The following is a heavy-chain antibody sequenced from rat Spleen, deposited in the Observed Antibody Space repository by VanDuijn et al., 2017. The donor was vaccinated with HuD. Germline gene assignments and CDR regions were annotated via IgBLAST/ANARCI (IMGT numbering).Heavy chain of an antibody. V-gene: IGHV5-29*01. Sequence: EVQLVESGGGLVQPGRSLKLSCAASGFTFSNYGMAWVRQAPTKGLEWVATISYDGSSTYYRDSVKGRFTISRDNAKSTLYLQMDSLGSEDTATYYCVRHYYSSLNWFAYWGQGTLVTVSS. CDR2: ISYDGSST. D-gene: IGHD1-2*01. CDR1: GFTFSNYG. J-gene: IGHJ3*01. CDR3: VRHYYSSLNWFAY.